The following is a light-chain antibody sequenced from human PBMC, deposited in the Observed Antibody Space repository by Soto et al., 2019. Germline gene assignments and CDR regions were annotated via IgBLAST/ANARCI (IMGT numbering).Light chain of an antibody. V-gene: IGKV3-20*01. CDR2: GAS. Sequence: EIVLTQSPGTLSLSPGESATLSCRAGQSGPLGWYQQKPGHAPRLLIFGASHRATGIPDRFSGSGSGTDFTLTISSLEPEDFAVYYCQQYGRSPRTFGQGTRVEIK. CDR1: QSGP. J-gene: IGKJ5*01. CDR3: QQYGRSPRT.